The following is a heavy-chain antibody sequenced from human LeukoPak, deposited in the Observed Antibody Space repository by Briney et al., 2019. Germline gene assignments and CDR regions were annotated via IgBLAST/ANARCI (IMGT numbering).Heavy chain of an antibody. J-gene: IGHJ4*02. CDR2: ISSSGSTR. Sequence: PGGSLRLSXAASGFTFGDYYMSWIRQSPGKGLEWLSYISSSGSTRYYADSVKGRFTISRDNAKNSLYLQMNSLRAEDTAVYYCARDGHYYDSSGFMGYWGQGTLVTVSS. D-gene: IGHD3-22*01. CDR3: ARDGHYYDSSGFMGY. CDR1: GFTFGDYY. V-gene: IGHV3-11*04.